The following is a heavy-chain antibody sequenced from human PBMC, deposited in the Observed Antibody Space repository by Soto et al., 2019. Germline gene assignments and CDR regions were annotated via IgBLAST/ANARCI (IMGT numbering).Heavy chain of an antibody. D-gene: IGHD3-10*01. Sequence: QVQLQQWGAGLLKPSETLSLTCAVYGGSFSGYYWSWIRQPPGKGLEWIGEINHSGSTNYNPSPKRLATISLDTSTNQFSLKLSSVTAADTTVYYCARVVRGEMAPFDYWGQGTLVTVSS. CDR2: INHSGST. V-gene: IGHV4-34*01. CDR1: GGSFSGYY. CDR3: ARVVRGEMAPFDY. J-gene: IGHJ4*02.